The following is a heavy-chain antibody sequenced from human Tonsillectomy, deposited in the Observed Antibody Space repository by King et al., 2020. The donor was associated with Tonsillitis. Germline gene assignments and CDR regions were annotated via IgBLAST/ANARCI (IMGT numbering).Heavy chain of an antibody. J-gene: IGHJ3*01. CDR2: IKSRSDGGTT. CDR1: GFTFNNAW. D-gene: IGHD2-2*01. CDR3: TTSTKYCSTTTCYPAFDV. V-gene: IGHV3-15*01. Sequence: VQLVESGGGLVKPGGSLRLSCAASGFTFNNAWMSWVRQAPGKGLEWVGRIKSRSDGGTTDYAAPVKGRFTISRDDSNNTLYLQMNSLKTEDTAVYFCTTSTKYCSTTTCYPAFDVWGQGTKVTVSS.